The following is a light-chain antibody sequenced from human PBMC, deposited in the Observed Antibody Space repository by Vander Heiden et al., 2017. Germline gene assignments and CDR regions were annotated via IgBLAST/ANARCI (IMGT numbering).Light chain of an antibody. CDR2: STD. V-gene: IGLV7-43*01. CDR1: TGAVTNGYY. CDR3: LVYSSAGAYV. Sequence: QTVGTQEPSVTVSPGGTVTLTCASSTGAVTNGYYPNWFQQKPGQAPRPLIYSTDRKYSWTPARFSGSLLGGKAVLTVSGVQPEDEAEYYCLVYSSAGAYVFGTGTKVTVL. J-gene: IGLJ1*01.